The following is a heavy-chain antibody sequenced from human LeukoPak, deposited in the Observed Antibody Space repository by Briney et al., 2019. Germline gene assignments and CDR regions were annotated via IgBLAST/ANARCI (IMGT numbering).Heavy chain of an antibody. CDR1: GFTFSHYW. CDR2: INSDGGST. J-gene: IGHJ6*03. Sequence: PGGSLRLSCAASGFTFSHYWMHWVRQGPGKGLVWVSRINSDGGSTDYADSVKGRFTIPRDNAENTLYLQMNSLRAEDTAVYYCARSGDLGYYYMDVWGKGTTVTVSS. V-gene: IGHV3-74*01. D-gene: IGHD4-17*01. CDR3: ARSGDLGYYYMDV.